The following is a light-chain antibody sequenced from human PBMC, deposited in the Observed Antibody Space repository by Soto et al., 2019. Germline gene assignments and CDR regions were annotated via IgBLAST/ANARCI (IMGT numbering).Light chain of an antibody. Sequence: IVLTQSPGTLSLSPGERATLSYRASQSVGSYLGWYQQRPGQAPRLLIFDVSKRAPGIPARFSGSGSGTDLTLTISSLEPEDFAVYYCQKRINGPTFGGGTKVEIK. J-gene: IGKJ4*01. CDR1: QSVGSY. CDR2: DVS. V-gene: IGKV3-11*01. CDR3: QKRINGPT.